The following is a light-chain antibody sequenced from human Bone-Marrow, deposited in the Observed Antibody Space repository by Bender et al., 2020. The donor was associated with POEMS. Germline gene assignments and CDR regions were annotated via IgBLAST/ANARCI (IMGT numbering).Light chain of an antibody. CDR3: TSYTSSSTLDVV. V-gene: IGLV2-14*02. CDR2: DVN. CDR1: SSDVGSYNL. J-gene: IGLJ2*01. Sequence: QSALTQPASVSGSPGQSITISCSGTSSDVGSYNLASWYQQHPGKAPKLMIFDVNDRPSGVSNRFSGSKSGNTASLTISGLQAEDEADYYCTSYTSSSTLDVVFGGGTKLTVL.